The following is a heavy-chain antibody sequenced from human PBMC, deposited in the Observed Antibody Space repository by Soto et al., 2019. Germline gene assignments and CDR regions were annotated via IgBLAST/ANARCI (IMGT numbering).Heavy chain of an antibody. V-gene: IGHV5-51*01. D-gene: IGHD3-22*01. CDR2: IYPGDSDT. CDR1: GYSFTDYW. CDR3: AKSLFDDSSGCSHYAMDV. J-gene: IGHJ6*02. Sequence: PGESQKISCQGSGYSFTDYWIAWVRQMPGKGLEWMGSIYPGDSDTRYSPSFQGQVTISADKSISAAYLQWSSLKASDTAMFYCAKSLFDDSSGCSHYAMDVWGQGTTVTVSS.